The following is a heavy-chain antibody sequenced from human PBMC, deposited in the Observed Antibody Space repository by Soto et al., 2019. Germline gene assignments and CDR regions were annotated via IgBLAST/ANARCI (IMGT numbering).Heavy chain of an antibody. CDR3: ARDPSYDSSGYYYYYGMDV. Sequence: SVKVSCKASGGTFSSYAISWVRQAPGQGLEWMGGIIPIFGTANYAQKFQGRVTITADESTSTAYMELSSLRSEDTAVYYCARDPSYDSSGYYYYYGMDVWGQGTKVTVS. V-gene: IGHV1-69*13. J-gene: IGHJ6*02. CDR2: IIPIFGTA. D-gene: IGHD3-22*01. CDR1: GGTFSSYA.